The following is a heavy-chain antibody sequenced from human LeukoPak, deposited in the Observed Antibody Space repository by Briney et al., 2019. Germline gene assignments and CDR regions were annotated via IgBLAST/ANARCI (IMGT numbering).Heavy chain of an antibody. Sequence: PSETLSLTCTVSGGSVSSSDYYWGWIRQPPGGGLEWIGSLYYGGSTYYNPSLKSRVTISVDTSKNQFSLRLSSVTAADTAVYYCARTPWSLDPPLYYFDYWGQGTLVTVSS. D-gene: IGHD1-1*01. V-gene: IGHV4-39*01. CDR2: LYYGGST. CDR3: ARTPWSLDPPLYYFDY. J-gene: IGHJ4*02. CDR1: GGSVSSSDYY.